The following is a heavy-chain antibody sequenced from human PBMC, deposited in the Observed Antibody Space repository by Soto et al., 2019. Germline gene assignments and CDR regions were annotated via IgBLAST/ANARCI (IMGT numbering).Heavy chain of an antibody. CDR1: GFTFSSYS. D-gene: IGHD5-12*01. V-gene: IGHV3-21*01. J-gene: IGHJ2*01. Sequence: EVQLVESGGGLVKPGGSLRLSCAASGFTFSSYSMKWVRQAPGKGLEWVSSISSSRSYIYYADSVKGRFTISRDNAKNSLYLQMNSLRAEDTAVYYCARDDPKGGGYSGYDDWYFDLWGRGTLVTVSS. CDR3: ARDDPKGGGYSGYDDWYFDL. CDR2: ISSSRSYI.